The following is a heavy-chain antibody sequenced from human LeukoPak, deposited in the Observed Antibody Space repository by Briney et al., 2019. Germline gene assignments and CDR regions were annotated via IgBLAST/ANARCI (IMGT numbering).Heavy chain of an antibody. V-gene: IGHV4-59*08. J-gene: IGHJ4*02. D-gene: IGHD6-19*01. CDR2: IYSSGST. Sequence: SETLSLTCTVSGGSITSYYWSWIRQPPGKGLEWIGYIYSSGSTTYNPSLKSRVTISVDTSKNQFSLKLTSVTAADTAAYYCARRAVAENYFDYWGQGTLVTDSS. CDR3: ARRAVAENYFDY. CDR1: GGSITSYY.